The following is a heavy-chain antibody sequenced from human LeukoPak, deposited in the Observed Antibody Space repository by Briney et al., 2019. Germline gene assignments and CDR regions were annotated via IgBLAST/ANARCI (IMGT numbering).Heavy chain of an antibody. CDR1: GFTFSNYV. J-gene: IGHJ4*02. D-gene: IGHD2-21*02. CDR3: AKGPYCGGDCYTALDY. Sequence: GGSLRLSCAASGFTFSNYVMSWVRQAPGKGLEWVSAISGSGDSTYYADSVKGRFTISRDNSKNTLYLQMNSLRAEDTAVYYCAKGPYCGGDCYTALDYWGQGTLVTVSS. V-gene: IGHV3-23*01. CDR2: ISGSGDST.